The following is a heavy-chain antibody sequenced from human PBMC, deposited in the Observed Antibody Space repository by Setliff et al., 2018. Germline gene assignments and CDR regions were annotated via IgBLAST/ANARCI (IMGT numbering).Heavy chain of an antibody. CDR1: GFTFSTYS. Sequence: GGSLRLSCTASGFTFSTYSMHWVRQAPGRGLEWVAVISYDGGKTYHADSVKGRFIISRDNSKNTLYLQMYSLRPEDTAVYYCAKDSLEVVIALHGMDVWGQGTTVTVSS. J-gene: IGHJ6*01. D-gene: IGHD2-21*01. V-gene: IGHV3-30-3*01. CDR2: ISYDGGKT. CDR3: AKDSLEVVIALHGMDV.